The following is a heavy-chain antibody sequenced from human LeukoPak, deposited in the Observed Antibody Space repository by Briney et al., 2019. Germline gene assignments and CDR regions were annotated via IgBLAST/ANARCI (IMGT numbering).Heavy chain of an antibody. D-gene: IGHD1-14*01. CDR1: GYSFSTYR. Sequence: GESLKISCKGSGYSFSTYRIGWVRQMPGKGLEWMGSIYPGDSDTRYSPSFQGQVTISADKSISTAYLQWSSLKASDTAMYYCARRAEAAEYFHHWGQGTLVTVSS. CDR3: ARRAEAAEYFHH. V-gene: IGHV5-51*01. J-gene: IGHJ1*01. CDR2: IYPGDSDT.